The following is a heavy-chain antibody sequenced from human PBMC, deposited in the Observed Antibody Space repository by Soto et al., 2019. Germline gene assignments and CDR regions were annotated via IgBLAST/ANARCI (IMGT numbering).Heavy chain of an antibody. Sequence: QVQLVQSGAEVKKPGASVKVSCKASGYTFTSYGISWVRQAPGQGLEWMGWISAYNGNTNYAQKLQGRVTMTTDTYTTTAFMELRSLRSDDTAVYYCARVGVTVVVLADPGDLDVWGQGTTVTVSS. J-gene: IGHJ6*02. D-gene: IGHD2-2*01. V-gene: IGHV1-18*01. CDR3: ARVGVTVVVLADPGDLDV. CDR1: GYTFTSYG. CDR2: ISAYNGNT.